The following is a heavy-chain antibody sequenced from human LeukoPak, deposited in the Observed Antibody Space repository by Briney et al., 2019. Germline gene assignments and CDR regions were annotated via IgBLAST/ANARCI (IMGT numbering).Heavy chain of an antibody. D-gene: IGHD3-10*01. CDR1: GFTFKYYA. CDR2: ISGSGEST. J-gene: IGHJ4*02. CDR3: ARGLGMVRGVIFDC. Sequence: GGSLRLSCSASGFTFKYYAMTWVRQAPGRGLEWVSGISGSGESTYYADSMRGRCTISRDNSKNTLYLQMNSLRAEDMAVYFCARGLGMVRGVIFDCWGQGTLVTVSS. V-gene: IGHV3-23*01.